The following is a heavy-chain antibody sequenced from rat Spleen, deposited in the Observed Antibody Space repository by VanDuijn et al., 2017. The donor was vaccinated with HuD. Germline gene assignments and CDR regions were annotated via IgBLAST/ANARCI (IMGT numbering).Heavy chain of an antibody. Sequence: EVQLVASDGGLVQPGGSLTLSCAASGFTFNNYYMVWVRQAPTKGLEWVAYISTAGSNTFYRDSVKGRFTIPRDNAKSTLYLQMDSLRSEDTATYYCATDRTAGGYWGQGVMVTVSS. CDR2: ISTAGSNT. CDR3: ATDRTAGGY. D-gene: IGHD1-4*01. V-gene: IGHV5-27*01. CDR1: GFTFNNYY. J-gene: IGHJ2*01.